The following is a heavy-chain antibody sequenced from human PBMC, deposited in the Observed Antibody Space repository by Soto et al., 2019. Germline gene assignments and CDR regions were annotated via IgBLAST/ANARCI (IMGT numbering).Heavy chain of an antibody. V-gene: IGHV3-23*01. CDR1: GFSFSSFA. D-gene: IGHD5-12*01. J-gene: IGHJ4*02. Sequence: EVQLLASGGGLVQPGGSLRLSCAASGFSFSSFAMSWVRQAPGKGLEWVSTISGSGGSTFYADSVKGRFTISRDNSKNTLSVQMNSLRAEDTAVYYCAKDPRAWPCFDSWGQGTLVTVSS. CDR3: AKDPRAWPCFDS. CDR2: ISGSGGST.